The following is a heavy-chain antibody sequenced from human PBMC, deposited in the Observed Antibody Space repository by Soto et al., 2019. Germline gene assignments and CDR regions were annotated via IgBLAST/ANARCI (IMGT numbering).Heavy chain of an antibody. J-gene: IGHJ5*02. CDR2: IRSKANSYAT. CDR1: GFTFSGSA. Sequence: SGGSLRLSCAASGFTFSGSAMHWVRQASGKGLEWVGRIRSKANSYATAYAASVKGRFTISRDDSKNTAYLQMNSLKTEDTAVYYCTRPYVAATILENWFDPWGQGTLVTVSS. CDR3: TRPYVAATILENWFDP. V-gene: IGHV3-73*01. D-gene: IGHD5-12*01.